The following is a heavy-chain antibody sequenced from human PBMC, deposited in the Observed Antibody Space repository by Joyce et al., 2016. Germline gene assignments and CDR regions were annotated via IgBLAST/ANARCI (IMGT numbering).Heavy chain of an antibody. D-gene: IGHD1/OR15-1a*01. V-gene: IGHV1-8*01. CDR3: ASLNN. Sequence: QVQMVQSGAEVKKPGASVKVSCKASGYTFTNFDINWVRQAAGQGLEWMGWMNPMTGNTDYAPKFRGRVTMTRNTSTATAYMELSSLTSEDTAVYYCASLNNWGQGTLVTVSS. CDR2: MNPMTGNT. J-gene: IGHJ1*01. CDR1: GYTFTNFD.